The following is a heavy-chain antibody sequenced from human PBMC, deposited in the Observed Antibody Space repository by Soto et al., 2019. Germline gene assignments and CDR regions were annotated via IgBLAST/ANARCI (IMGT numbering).Heavy chain of an antibody. J-gene: IGHJ4*02. CDR3: ARESEDLTSNFDY. CDR2: ISSTTNYI. Sequence: EVQLVESGGGLVKPGGSLRISCAASGFTFTRYSMNWVRQAPGKGLEWVSSISSTTNYIYYRDSMKGRFTISRDNAKNSLYLEMNSLRAEDTAVYYCARESEDLTSNFDYWGQGTLVTVSS. CDR1: GFTFTRYS. V-gene: IGHV3-21*06.